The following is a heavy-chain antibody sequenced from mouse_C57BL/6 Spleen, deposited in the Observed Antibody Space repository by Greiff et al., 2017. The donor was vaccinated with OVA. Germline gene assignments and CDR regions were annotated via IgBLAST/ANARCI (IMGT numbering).Heavy chain of an antibody. CDR1: GYAFSSSW. V-gene: IGHV1-82*01. Sequence: QVQLQQSGPELVKPGASVKISCKASGYAFSSSWMNWVKQRPGKGLEWIGRIYPGDGDTNYNGKFKGKATLTADKSSSTAYMQLSSLTSEDSAVYFCARDDYGVSFDYWGQGTTLTVSS. D-gene: IGHD2-4*01. CDR3: ARDDYGVSFDY. J-gene: IGHJ2*01. CDR2: IYPGDGDT.